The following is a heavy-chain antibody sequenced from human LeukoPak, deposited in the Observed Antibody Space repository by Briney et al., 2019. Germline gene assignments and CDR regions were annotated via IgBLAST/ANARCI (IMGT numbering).Heavy chain of an antibody. D-gene: IGHD3-9*01. CDR2: INWNGDST. V-gene: IGHV3-20*04. CDR1: GFTFDDYG. CDR3: SRGYDVLTGSFDY. J-gene: IGHJ4*02. Sequence: GGSLRLSCAASGFTFDDYGMTWVRQAPGKGLEWISDINWNGDSTGYADSVKGRFTISRDNAKNSLYLQMNSLRDEDTALYYCSRGYDVLTGSFDYWGQGTLVTVSS.